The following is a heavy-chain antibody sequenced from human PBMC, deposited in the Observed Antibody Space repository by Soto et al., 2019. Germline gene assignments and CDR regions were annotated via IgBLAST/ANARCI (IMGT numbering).Heavy chain of an antibody. J-gene: IGHJ6*02. CDR1: GGSISSYY. V-gene: IGHV4-59*01. CDR2: IYYSGST. Sequence: TSETLSLTCTVSGGSISSYYWSWIRQPPGKGLEWIGYIYYSGSTNYNPSLKSRVTISVDTSKNQFSLKLSSVTAADTAVYYCARTTMVRGVRDYYYYYGMDGWGQGTTVTVSS. D-gene: IGHD3-10*01. CDR3: ARTTMVRGVRDYYYYYGMDG.